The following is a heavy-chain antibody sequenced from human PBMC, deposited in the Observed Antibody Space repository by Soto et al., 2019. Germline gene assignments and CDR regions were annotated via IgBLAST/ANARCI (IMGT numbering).Heavy chain of an antibody. CDR3: ARGWDIVVVPAANGGYYFDY. J-gene: IGHJ4*02. Sequence: QVQLVESGGGVVQPGRSLRLSCAASGFTFSSYGMHWVRQAPGKGLEWVAVIWYDGSNKYYADSVKGRFTISRANSKNTLYLQMNSLRAEDTAVYYCARGWDIVVVPAANGGYYFDYWGQGTLVTVSS. CDR1: GFTFSSYG. CDR2: IWYDGSNK. D-gene: IGHD2-2*01. V-gene: IGHV3-33*01.